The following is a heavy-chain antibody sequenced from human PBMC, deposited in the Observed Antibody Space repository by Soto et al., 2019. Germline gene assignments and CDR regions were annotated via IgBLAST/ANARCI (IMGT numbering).Heavy chain of an antibody. CDR1: GFTFSSYA. CDR2: ISYDGSNK. D-gene: IGHD3-16*01. Sequence: QVQLVESGGGVVQPGRSLRLSCAASGFTFSSYAMHWVRQAPGKGLEWVAVISYDGSNKYYADSVKGRFTISRDNSKNTLYLQMNSLRAEATAVYYCARHGGDERDSWFDPWGQGTLVTVSS. CDR3: ARHGGDERDSWFDP. J-gene: IGHJ5*02. V-gene: IGHV3-30-3*01.